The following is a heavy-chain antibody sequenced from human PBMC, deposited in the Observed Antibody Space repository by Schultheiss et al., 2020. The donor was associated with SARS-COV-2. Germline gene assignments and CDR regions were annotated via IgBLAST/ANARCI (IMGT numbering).Heavy chain of an antibody. CDR3: AADPHCGGDCYTKGLDF. CDR2: IVVGSGNT. D-gene: IGHD2-21*02. Sequence: SVKVSCKASGFTFTSSAVQWVRQARGQRLEWIGWIVVGSGNTAYAQEFQDRVTITRALSTTTVYMELSSLRYEDTAVYYCAADPHCGGDCYTKGLDFWGQGTQVTVSS. CDR1: GFTFTSSA. J-gene: IGHJ4*02. V-gene: IGHV1-58*01.